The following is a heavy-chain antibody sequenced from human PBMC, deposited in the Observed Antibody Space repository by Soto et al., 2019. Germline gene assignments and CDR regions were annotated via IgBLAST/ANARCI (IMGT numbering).Heavy chain of an antibody. CDR3: AKEGYYYGSGSYYSYYFDY. D-gene: IGHD3-10*01. CDR2: ISGSGGST. V-gene: IGHV3-23*01. J-gene: IGHJ4*02. CDR1: GFTFSSYA. Sequence: ESGGGLVQPGGSLRLSCAASGFTFSSYAMSWVRQAPGKGLEWVSAISGSGGSTYYADSVKGRFTISRDNSKNTLYLQMNSLRAEDTAVYYCAKEGYYYGSGSYYSYYFDYWGQGTLVTVSS.